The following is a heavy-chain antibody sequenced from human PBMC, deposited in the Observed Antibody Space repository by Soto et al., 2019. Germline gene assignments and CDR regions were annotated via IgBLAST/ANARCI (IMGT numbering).Heavy chain of an antibody. CDR2: ISYSGST. CDR3: ARGRGTYAEPYFDY. J-gene: IGHJ4*02. CDR1: GGSITSSGFY. V-gene: IGHV4-31*11. Sequence: SSETLSLTCDVSGGSITSSGFYWSWICQHPGKGLEWIGYISYSGSTFYNPSLKSRLTVSIDRSENQFSLNLTSVTAADTAMYYCARGRGTYAEPYFDYWGPGTLVTVSS. D-gene: IGHD3-16*01.